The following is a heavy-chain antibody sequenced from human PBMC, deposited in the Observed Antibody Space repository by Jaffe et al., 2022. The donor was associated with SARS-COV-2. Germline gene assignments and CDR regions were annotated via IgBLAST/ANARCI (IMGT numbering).Heavy chain of an antibody. D-gene: IGHD6-13*01. CDR1: GFTFDDYA. J-gene: IGHJ6*03. CDR3: AKDYSSRSYYMDV. V-gene: IGHV3-43D*03. CDR2: ISWDGGST. Sequence: EVQLVESGGVVVQPGGSLRLSCAASGFTFDDYAMHWVRQAPGKGLEWVSLISWDGGSTYYADSVKGRFTISRDNSKNSLYLQMNSLRAEDTALYYCAKDYSSRSYYMDVWGKGTTVTVSS.